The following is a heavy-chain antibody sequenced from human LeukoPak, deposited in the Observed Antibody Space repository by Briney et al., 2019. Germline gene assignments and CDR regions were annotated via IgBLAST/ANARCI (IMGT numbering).Heavy chain of an antibody. D-gene: IGHD3-16*01. CDR3: AKDKFGGGIKTGTFDY. J-gene: IGHJ4*02. CDR1: GFTFSRYS. Sequence: PGGSLRLSCAASGFTFSRYSLNWVRQAPGKGLEWVSSISTSSSYIYYADSVKGRFTISRDNAKNSLYLQMNSLRTEDTALYYCAKDKFGGGIKTGTFDYWGQGTLVTVSS. V-gene: IGHV3-21*01. CDR2: ISTSSSYI.